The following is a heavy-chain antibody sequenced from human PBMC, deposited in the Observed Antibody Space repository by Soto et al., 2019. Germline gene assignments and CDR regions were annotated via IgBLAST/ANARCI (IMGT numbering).Heavy chain of an antibody. V-gene: IGHV3-53*02. CDR2: IYSGGST. D-gene: IGHD6-19*01. CDR1: GFTVSSHY. Sequence: EVQLVETGGGLIQPGGSLRLSCAASGFTVSSHYMSWVRQAPGKGLEWVSVIYSGGSTYYADSVKGRFTISRDNSKNTLYLQMNSLRAEDTAVYYCARDRSSGWTTYFDYWGQGTLVTVSS. J-gene: IGHJ4*02. CDR3: ARDRSSGWTTYFDY.